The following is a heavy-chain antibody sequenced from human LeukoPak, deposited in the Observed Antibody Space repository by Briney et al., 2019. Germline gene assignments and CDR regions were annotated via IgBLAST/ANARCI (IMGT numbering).Heavy chain of an antibody. CDR3: ARGKYSGSRGVDY. V-gene: IGHV1-18*01. J-gene: IGHJ4*02. D-gene: IGHD1-26*01. Sequence: ASVKVSCKASGYTFTNYGISWVRQAPGQGLEWMGWISAYSGNVNYAQKLQGRVTMTTDTSTNTAYMELRSLRSDDTAVYYCARGKYSGSRGVDYWGQGTLVTVSS. CDR1: GYTFTNYG. CDR2: ISAYSGNV.